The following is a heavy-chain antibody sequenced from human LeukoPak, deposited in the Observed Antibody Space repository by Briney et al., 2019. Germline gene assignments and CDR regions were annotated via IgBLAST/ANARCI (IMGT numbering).Heavy chain of an antibody. V-gene: IGHV4-34*01. CDR3: ARGSGTIFGVVIRATLDY. D-gene: IGHD3-3*01. CDR1: GGSFSGYY. Sequence: SETLSLTCAVYGGSFSGYYWSWIRQPPGKGLEWIGEINHSGSTNYNPSLKSRVTISVDTSKNQSSLKLSSVTAADTAVYYCARGSGTIFGVVIRATLDYWGQGTLVTVSS. CDR2: INHSGST. J-gene: IGHJ4*02.